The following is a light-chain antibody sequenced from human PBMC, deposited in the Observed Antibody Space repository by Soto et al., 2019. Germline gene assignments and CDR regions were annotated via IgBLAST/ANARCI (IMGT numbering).Light chain of an antibody. Sequence: SYELTQPPSVSVAPGKTARITCGGTNIGSKSVHWYQQKPGQAPVLVIYYDSDRPSGIPERFSGSNSGNTATLTISRVEAGDEADYYFQVWDSSSDHPVFGGGTKVTVL. J-gene: IGLJ2*01. V-gene: IGLV3-21*04. CDR1: NIGSKS. CDR3: QVWDSSSDHPV. CDR2: YDS.